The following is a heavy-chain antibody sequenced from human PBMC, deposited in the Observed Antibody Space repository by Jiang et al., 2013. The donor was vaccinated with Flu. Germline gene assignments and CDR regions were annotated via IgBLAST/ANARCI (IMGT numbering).Heavy chain of an antibody. CDR3: ARDKGIFEAFDI. D-gene: IGHD3-3*01. V-gene: IGHV3-74*01. Sequence: PGKGLVWVSRINSDGSSTSYADSVKGRFTISRDNAKNTLYLQMNSLRAEDTAVYYCARDKGIFEAFDIWGQGTMVTVSS. J-gene: IGHJ3*02. CDR2: INSDGSST.